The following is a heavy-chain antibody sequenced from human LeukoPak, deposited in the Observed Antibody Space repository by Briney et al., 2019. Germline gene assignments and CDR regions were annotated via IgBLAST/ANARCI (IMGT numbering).Heavy chain of an antibody. CDR1: GFTFSSYA. CDR2: ISYDGSNK. D-gene: IGHD2-15*01. Sequence: GGSLRLSCAASGFTFSSYAMHWVRQAPGKGLEWVAVISYDGSNKYYADSVKGRFTISRDNAKNSLYLQMNSLRAEDTAVYYCARDPDCSGGSCYSGYGMDVWGQGTTVTVSS. J-gene: IGHJ6*02. CDR3: ARDPDCSGGSCYSGYGMDV. V-gene: IGHV3-30*04.